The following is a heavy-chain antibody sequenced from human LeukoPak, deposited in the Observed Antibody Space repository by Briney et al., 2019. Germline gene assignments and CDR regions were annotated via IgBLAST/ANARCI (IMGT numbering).Heavy chain of an antibody. J-gene: IGHJ4*02. CDR1: GFTFSRFG. CDR3: ARDRYSSMWSVFEY. CDR2: IWYDGSTK. Sequence: GGSLRLSWAASGFTFSRFGMDWVRQSPGKGPEWVAVIWYDGSTKVYADSVKGRFTISRDNSRNTLHLQVNSLRAEDTAVYYCARDRYSSMWSVFEYWGQGALVTVSS. D-gene: IGHD6-13*01. V-gene: IGHV3-33*07.